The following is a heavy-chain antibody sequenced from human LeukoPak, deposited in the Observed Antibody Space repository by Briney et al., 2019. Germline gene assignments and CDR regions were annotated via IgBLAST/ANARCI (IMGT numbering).Heavy chain of an antibody. V-gene: IGHV3-11*04. Sequence: PGGSLRLSCAASGFTFSDYYMSWIRQAPGKGLEWISYISTTGNSMEYADSVKGRFTISRDNAKNSLYLQMNSLRAEDTAVYYCARDDCGSGTYNSYCFYMDVWGKGTTVTVSS. D-gene: IGHD3-10*01. CDR3: ARDDCGSGTYNSYCFYMDV. CDR2: ISTTGNSM. CDR1: GFTFSDYY. J-gene: IGHJ6*03.